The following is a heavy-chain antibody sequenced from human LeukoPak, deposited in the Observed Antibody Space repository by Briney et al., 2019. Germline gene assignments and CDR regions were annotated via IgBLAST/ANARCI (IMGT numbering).Heavy chain of an antibody. CDR2: INPNSGGT. CDR1: GYTFTDYY. CDR3: ARLGDTSDFYQYYFDY. V-gene: IGHV1-2*02. Sequence: ASVKVSCKASGYTFTDYYMHWVRQAPGQGLEYMGWINPNSGGTNYAPKFQGRVTMTRDTSISTAYMDLSRLRSDDTAVYYCARLGDTSDFYQYYFDYWGQGTVVTVSS. J-gene: IGHJ4*02. D-gene: IGHD3-22*01.